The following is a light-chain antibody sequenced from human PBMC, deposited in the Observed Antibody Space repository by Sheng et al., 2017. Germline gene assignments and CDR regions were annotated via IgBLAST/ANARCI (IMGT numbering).Light chain of an antibody. V-gene: IGKV1-5*03. CDR3: QQYDKWPLN. Sequence: DIQMTQSPSTLSASVGDRITITCRASQSIGVWLAWYQQKPGKAPNMLIYKASTLESGVPPRFIASGSGTEFTLTISSLQSEDFAVYYCQQYDKWPLNFGGGTKVEIK. J-gene: IGKJ4*01. CDR2: KAS. CDR1: QSIGVW.